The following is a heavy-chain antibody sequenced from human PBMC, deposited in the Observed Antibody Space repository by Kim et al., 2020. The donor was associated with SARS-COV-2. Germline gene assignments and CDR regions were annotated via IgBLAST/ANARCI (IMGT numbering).Heavy chain of an antibody. CDR3: ASGTVTTRIYAFDI. J-gene: IGHJ3*02. V-gene: IGHV3-21*01. Sequence: GGSLRLSCAASGFTFSSYSMNWVRQAPGKGLEWVSSISSSSSYIYYADSVKGRFTISRDNAKNSLYLQMNSLRAEDTAVYYCASGTVTTRIYAFDIWGQGKMVTVSS. CDR2: ISSSSSYI. D-gene: IGHD4-4*01. CDR1: GFTFSSYS.